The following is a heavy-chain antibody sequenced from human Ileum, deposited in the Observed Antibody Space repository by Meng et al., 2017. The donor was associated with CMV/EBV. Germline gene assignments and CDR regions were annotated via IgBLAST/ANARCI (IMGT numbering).Heavy chain of an antibody. D-gene: IGHD2-2*02. J-gene: IGHJ4*02. CDR2: IYHSGTT. V-gene: IGHV4-4*02. CDR3: ATHLGYCSSTSCYTTRAFDY. Sequence: IISSNWWSWVRQPPGKGLEWIGEIYHSGTTNYNPSLKSRVTISIDRSKNNFSLKVTSVTAADTAVYYCATHLGYCSSTSCYTTRAFDYWGQGTLVTVSS. CDR1: IISSNW.